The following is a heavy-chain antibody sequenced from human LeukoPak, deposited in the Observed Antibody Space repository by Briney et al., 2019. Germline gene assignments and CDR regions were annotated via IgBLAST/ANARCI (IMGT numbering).Heavy chain of an antibody. Sequence: GESLKISCKGSGYSFTSYWIGWVRQMPGKGLEWMGIIYPGDSDTRYSPSFQGQVTISADKSISTAYLQWSSLKASDTAMYYCARGNYDILTGYSYYFDYWGQGTLVTVSS. CDR3: ARGNYDILTGYSYYFDY. CDR1: GYSFTSYW. D-gene: IGHD3-9*01. J-gene: IGHJ4*02. CDR2: IYPGDSDT. V-gene: IGHV5-51*01.